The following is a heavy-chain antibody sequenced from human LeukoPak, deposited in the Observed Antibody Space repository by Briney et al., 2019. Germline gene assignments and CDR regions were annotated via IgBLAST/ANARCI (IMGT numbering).Heavy chain of an antibody. CDR2: INHSGST. D-gene: IGHD4-17*01. V-gene: IGHV4-34*01. Sequence: SETLSLTCAVYGGSFSGYYWSWIRQPPGKGLEWIGEINHSGSTNYNPSLKSRVTISVDTSKNQFSLKLSSVTAADTAVYYCAREFRDYGDYSDYFDYWGQGTLVTVSS. CDR3: AREFRDYGDYSDYFDY. J-gene: IGHJ4*02. CDR1: GGSFSGYY.